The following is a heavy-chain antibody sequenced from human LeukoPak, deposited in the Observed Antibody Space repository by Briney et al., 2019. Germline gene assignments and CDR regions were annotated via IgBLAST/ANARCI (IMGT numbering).Heavy chain of an antibody. CDR2: IKQDGSEK. J-gene: IGHJ6*03. V-gene: IGHV3-7*01. CDR3: AREGPVVIPTTPSSSYYYYMDV. D-gene: IGHD2-2*01. CDR1: GLLFRNYW. Sequence: GGSLRLSCAASGLLFRNYWMSWVRQAPGKGLEWVANIKQDGSEKHYVDPVKGRFTISRDNAKNSLYLQMNSLRAEDTAVYYCAREGPVVIPTTPSSSYYYYMDVWGKGTTVTVSS.